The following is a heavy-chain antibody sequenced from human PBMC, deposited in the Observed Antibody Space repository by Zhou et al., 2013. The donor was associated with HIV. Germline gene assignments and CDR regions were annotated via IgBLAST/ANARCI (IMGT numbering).Heavy chain of an antibody. CDR2: INPNSGGT. D-gene: IGHD2-21*01. Sequence: QVQLVQSGAEMKKPGASVNISCKASGYPFTSYYIHWVRQAPGQGLEWMGWINPNSGGTNYAQKFQGRVTMTRDTSISTAYMELSRLRSDDTAVYYCAQGGPEVVILHQFDYWGQGTLITVSS. J-gene: IGHJ4*02. CDR3: AQGGPEVVILHQFDY. CDR1: GYPFTSYY. V-gene: IGHV1-2*02.